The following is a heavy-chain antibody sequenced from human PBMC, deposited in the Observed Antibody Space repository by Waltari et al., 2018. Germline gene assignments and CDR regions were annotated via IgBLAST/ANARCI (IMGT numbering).Heavy chain of an antibody. Sequence: EVQLVDSGGGLVQPGGSLRLSCAASGFTFSSYAMHWVRQAPGKGLEYVSAISSNGGSTYYANSVKGRFTISRDNSKNTLYLQMGSLRAEDMAVYYCARASYDSSGYYYFDYWGQGTLVTVSS. CDR3: ARASYDSSGYYYFDY. CDR1: GFTFSSYA. D-gene: IGHD3-22*01. CDR2: ISSNGGST. J-gene: IGHJ4*02. V-gene: IGHV3-64*01.